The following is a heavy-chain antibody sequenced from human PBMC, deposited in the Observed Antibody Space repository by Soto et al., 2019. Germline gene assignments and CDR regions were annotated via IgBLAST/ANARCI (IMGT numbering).Heavy chain of an antibody. V-gene: IGHV3-23*01. CDR2: ISGSGGST. Sequence: GGSLRLSCAASGFTFGSYAMSWVRQAPGKGLEWVSPISGSGGSTYYADSVKGRFTISRDNSKNTMYLQMNSLRAEDISVLYCATNWGYYSYYYMDVWGKGTTVTVSS. CDR1: GFTFGSYA. CDR3: ATNWGYYSYYYMDV. D-gene: IGHD7-27*01. J-gene: IGHJ6*03.